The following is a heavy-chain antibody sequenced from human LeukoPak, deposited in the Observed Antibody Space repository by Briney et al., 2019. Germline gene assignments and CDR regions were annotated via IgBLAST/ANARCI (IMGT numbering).Heavy chain of an antibody. J-gene: IGHJ4*02. CDR1: GYTFTGYY. CDR2: INPNSGGT. D-gene: IGHD3-10*01. CDR3: AAGSGSYYKLFDY. Sequence: GASVKVSCKASGYTFTGYYMHWVRQAPGQGLEWMGWINPNSGGTNYAQKFQGRVTMTRDTSISTAYMELSRLRSDDTAVYYCAAGSGSYYKLFDYWGQGTLVTVSS. V-gene: IGHV1-2*02.